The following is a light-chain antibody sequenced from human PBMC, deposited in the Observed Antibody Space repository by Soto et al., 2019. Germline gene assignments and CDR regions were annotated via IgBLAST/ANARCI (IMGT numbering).Light chain of an antibody. CDR1: TGAVTSGYY. CDR2: STS. Sequence: QAVVTQEPSLTVSPGGTVTLTCASSTGAVTSGYYPNWVQQKPGQAPRALIYSTSNKHPWHPARFSGSLLGGKAALTLSGVQPEDEAEYYCLLYYGGAQGSVFGGGTKLTVL. CDR3: LLYYGGAQGSV. V-gene: IGLV7-43*01. J-gene: IGLJ2*01.